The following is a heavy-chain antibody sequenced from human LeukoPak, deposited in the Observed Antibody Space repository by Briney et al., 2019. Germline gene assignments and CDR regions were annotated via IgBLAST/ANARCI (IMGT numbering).Heavy chain of an antibody. J-gene: IGHJ4*02. CDR1: GFTFTNYH. CDR2: ISGSGGST. V-gene: IGHV3-23*01. Sequence: PGGSLRLSCAASGFTFTNYHMSWVRQAPGKGLEWVSAISGSGGSTYYADSVKGRFTISRDNSKNTLYLQMNSLRAEDTAVYYCAKDVGYSSGWYFGYFDYWGQGTLVTVSS. CDR3: AKDVGYSSGWYFGYFDY. D-gene: IGHD6-19*01.